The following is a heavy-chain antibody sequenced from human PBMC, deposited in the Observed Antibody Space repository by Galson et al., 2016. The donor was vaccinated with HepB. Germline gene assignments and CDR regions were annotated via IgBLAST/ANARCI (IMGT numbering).Heavy chain of an antibody. D-gene: IGHD3-16*01. CDR2: INPFNGNT. CDR1: GYPFVTYG. CDR3: ARCSFRLGELYPEY. J-gene: IGHJ4*02. V-gene: IGHV1-18*01. Sequence: SVKVSCKASGYPFVTYGLTWVRQAPGQGLEWTGWINPFNGNTEYAQKLQGRVNMTTDTSTSTAYMELRSLRSDDTAFYFCARCSFRLGELYPEYWGQGTRVTVSS.